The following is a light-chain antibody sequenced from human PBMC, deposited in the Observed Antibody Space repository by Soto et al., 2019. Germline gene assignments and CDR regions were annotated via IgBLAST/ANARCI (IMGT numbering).Light chain of an antibody. CDR2: EVS. CDR3: DSYTSGRAYV. Sequence: QSVLTQPAAVSGSPGQSITISCTGTSSDVGGYNYVSWYQQQSGKAPKLIIHEVSNRPSGVSNRFSGSKSGNTASLTISGLQAEDEADYYCDSYTSGRAYVLAIGTQVTVL. CDR1: SSDVGGYNY. V-gene: IGLV2-14*01. J-gene: IGLJ1*01.